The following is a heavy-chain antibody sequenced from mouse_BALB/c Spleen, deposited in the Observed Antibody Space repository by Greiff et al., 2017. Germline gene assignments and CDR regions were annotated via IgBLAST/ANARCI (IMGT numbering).Heavy chain of an antibody. V-gene: IGHV1-12*01. Sequence: QVQLQQPGAELVKPGASVKMSCKASGYTFTSYNMHWVKQTPGQGLEWIGAIYPGNGDTSYNQKFKGKATLTADKSSSTAYMQLSSLTSEDSAVYYCARGTTPYYFDYWGQGTTLTVSS. CDR3: ARGTTPYYFDY. CDR2: IYPGNGDT. CDR1: GYTFTSYN. D-gene: IGHD1-1*01. J-gene: IGHJ2*01.